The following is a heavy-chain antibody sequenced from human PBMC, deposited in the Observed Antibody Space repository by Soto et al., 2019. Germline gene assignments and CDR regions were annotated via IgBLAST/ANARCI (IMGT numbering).Heavy chain of an antibody. J-gene: IGHJ6*02. CDR3: AREGASGFGMDV. V-gene: IGHV4-4*07. CDR2: VYTTGST. CDR1: GGSIRSYY. Sequence: SETLSLTCNVSGGSIRSYYWSWVRQPAGKALEWIGRVYTTGSTNYNPSLRSRVSISVDTSKNQFSLTVTSVTAADTAVYYCAREGASGFGMDVWGQGTTVTVS. D-gene: IGHD1-26*01.